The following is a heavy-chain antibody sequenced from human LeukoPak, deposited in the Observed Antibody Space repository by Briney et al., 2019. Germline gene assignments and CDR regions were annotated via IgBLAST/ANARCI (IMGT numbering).Heavy chain of an antibody. V-gene: IGHV3-23*01. Sequence: GGSLRLSCVASGFSFSSHAMTWVRQAPGKGLEWVSTVIASGGATIDADSVKGRFIISRDNSKNTLYLQLNSLRVEDTAGYFCAKEGHNQNYYYYMDVWGKGTTVTVSS. CDR3: AKEGHNQNYYYYMDV. CDR1: GFSFSSHA. CDR2: VIASGGAT. J-gene: IGHJ6*03.